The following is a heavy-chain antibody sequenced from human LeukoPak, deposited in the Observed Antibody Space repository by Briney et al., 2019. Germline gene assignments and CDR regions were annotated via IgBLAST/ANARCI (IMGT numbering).Heavy chain of an antibody. CDR2: ITKDSDII. Sequence: PGGSLRLSCEASGFFFGGHAMNWLRQAPGKGLEWISFITKDSDIIHYAESVEGRFTVSRDNAKNSLYLQMNSLRVEDTAVYYCAKGRVIKRPRNDAFDIWGRGTMVTVSS. J-gene: IGHJ3*02. CDR3: AKGRVIKRPRNDAFDI. D-gene: IGHD3-10*01. V-gene: IGHV3-48*01. CDR1: GFFFGGHA.